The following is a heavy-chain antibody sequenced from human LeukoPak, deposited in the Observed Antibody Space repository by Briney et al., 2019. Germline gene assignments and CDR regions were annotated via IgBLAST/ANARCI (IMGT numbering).Heavy chain of an antibody. J-gene: IGHJ4*02. D-gene: IGHD6-13*01. CDR1: GYTFTGYY. CDR2: INPNSGGT. V-gene: IGHV1-2*02. Sequence: ASVKVSCKASGYTFTGYYMHWVRQAPGQGLEWMGWINPNSGGTNYAQKFQGRVTMTRDTSISTAYMELSRLRSDDTAVYYCARSVRLEYSSSWYYFDYWGQGTLVTVSS. CDR3: ARSVRLEYSSSWYYFDY.